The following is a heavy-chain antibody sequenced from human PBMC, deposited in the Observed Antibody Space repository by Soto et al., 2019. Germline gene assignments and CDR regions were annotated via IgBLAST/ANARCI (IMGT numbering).Heavy chain of an antibody. CDR1: GFSLSTSGVG. D-gene: IGHD5-18*01. J-gene: IGHJ3*02. CDR3: AHRGAQRWSNAFDI. CDR2: IYWDDDK. V-gene: IGHV2-5*02. Sequence: QITLKESGPPLVKPTQTLTLTCTFSGFSLSTSGVGVGWIRQPPGKALEWLALIYWDDDKRYSPSLKSRLTIXKXTXTNQVVLTMTNMDPVDTATYYCAHRGAQRWSNAFDIWGQGTMVTGSS.